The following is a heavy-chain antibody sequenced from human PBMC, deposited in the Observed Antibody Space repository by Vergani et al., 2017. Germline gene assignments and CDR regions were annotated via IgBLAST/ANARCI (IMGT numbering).Heavy chain of an antibody. CDR1: GYTFTGYY. CDR2: INPNSGGT. V-gene: IGHV1-2*02. CDR3: ARGQWLPTLSFDY. J-gene: IGHJ4*02. D-gene: IGHD6-19*01. Sequence: VQLLESGGGLVQPGGSLRLSCAASGYTFTGYYMHWVRQAPGQGLEWMGWINPNSGGTNYAQKFQGRVTMTRDTSISTAYMELSRLRSDDTAVYYCARGQWLPTLSFDYWGQGTLVTVSS.